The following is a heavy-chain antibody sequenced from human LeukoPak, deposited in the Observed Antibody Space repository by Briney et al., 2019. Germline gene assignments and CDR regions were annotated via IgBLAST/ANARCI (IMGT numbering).Heavy chain of an antibody. V-gene: IGHV3-23*01. J-gene: IGHJ4*02. D-gene: IGHD1-26*01. CDR3: AKDAGATPVLPFDY. CDR1: GVTPRRYA. CDR2: ISGSGGST. Sequence: GGSLRLSCAPSGVTPRRYAMSWVRQAPGKGLEWVSAISGSGGSTYYADSVKGRFTISRDNSKNTLYLQMNSLRAEDTAVYYCAKDAGATPVLPFDYWGQGTLVSVSS.